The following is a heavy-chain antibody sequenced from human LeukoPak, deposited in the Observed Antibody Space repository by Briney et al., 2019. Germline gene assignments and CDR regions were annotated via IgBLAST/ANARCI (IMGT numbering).Heavy chain of an antibody. V-gene: IGHV1-18*01. CDR2: INPFNGNT. Sequence: GASVKVSCKASGYTFTRYAISWVRQAPGQGLEWMGWINPFNGNTNDAERFQGRVIMTTDTSTRTAYMELRSLRSDDTAVYYCARDAYGSGKGYFDYWGQGTLVTVSS. CDR3: ARDAYGSGKGYFDY. J-gene: IGHJ4*02. CDR1: GYTFTRYA. D-gene: IGHD3-10*01.